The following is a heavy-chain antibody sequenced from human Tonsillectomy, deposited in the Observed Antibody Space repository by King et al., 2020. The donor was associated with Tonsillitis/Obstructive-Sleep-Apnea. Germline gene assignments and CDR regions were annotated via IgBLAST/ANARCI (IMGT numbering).Heavy chain of an antibody. CDR2: ISSRGSTK. D-gene: IGHD7-27*01. J-gene: IGHJ4*02. CDR1: GFTFSSYE. V-gene: IGHV3-48*03. Sequence: VQLVESGGGLVQPGESLRLSCAASGFTFSSYEMNWVRQAPGKGLEWVSYISSRGSTKYYADSVKGRFTISRDNAKHSLYLQMNSLRAEDTAVYYCAGERGPGVDYWGRGTLVTVSS. CDR3: AGERGPGVDY.